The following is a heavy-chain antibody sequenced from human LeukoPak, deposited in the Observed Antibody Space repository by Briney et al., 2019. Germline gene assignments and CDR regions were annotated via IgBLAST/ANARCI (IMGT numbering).Heavy chain of an antibody. Sequence: ASVKVSCKASGYTFTGYYMHWVRQAPGPGLEWMGWINPNSGGTNYAQKFQGWVTMTRDTSISTAYMELSRLRSDDTAVYYCARAAYGSGSYYNLYYFDYWGQGTLVTVSS. CDR3: ARAAYGSGSYYNLYYFDY. CDR2: INPNSGGT. J-gene: IGHJ4*02. V-gene: IGHV1-2*04. CDR1: GYTFTGYY. D-gene: IGHD3-10*01.